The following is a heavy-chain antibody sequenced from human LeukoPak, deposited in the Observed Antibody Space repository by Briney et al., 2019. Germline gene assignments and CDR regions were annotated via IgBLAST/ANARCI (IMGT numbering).Heavy chain of an antibody. D-gene: IGHD2-15*01. J-gene: IGHJ4*02. CDR1: GFTFDNYA. V-gene: IGHV3-23*01. CDR2: ITGSGDST. CDR3: AKHLGSVCAGGTCYYLDY. Sequence: QTGGSLRLSCAASGFTFDNYAMSWVRQAPGKGLEWVSTITGSGDSTYYADSVEGRFTISRDSSKNTLYLQMSSLRAEDTAVYYCAKHLGSVCAGGTCYYLDYWGQGTLVTVSS.